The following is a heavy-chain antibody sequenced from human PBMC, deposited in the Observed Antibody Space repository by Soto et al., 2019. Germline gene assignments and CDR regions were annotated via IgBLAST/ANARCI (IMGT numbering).Heavy chain of an antibody. CDR3: ARIVGGYYYGMDV. Sequence: QVQLQESGPGLVKPSGTLSLTCAVSGGSISSSNWWSWVRQPPVKGLEWIGEIYHSGSTNYNPSLMIRVNMSVIASKTQFSVKRSPVTSAGSAVKSCARIVGGYYYGMDVLAQGTTVTVPS. D-gene: IGHD3-22*01. CDR1: GGSISSSNW. J-gene: IGHJ6*02. V-gene: IGHV4-4*02. CDR2: IYHSGST.